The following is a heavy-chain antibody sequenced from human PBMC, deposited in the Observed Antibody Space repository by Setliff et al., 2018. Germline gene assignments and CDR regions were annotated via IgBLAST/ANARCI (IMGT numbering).Heavy chain of an antibody. CDR2: TNPNSGNT. CDR1: GYTFTSYD. Sequence: ASVKVSCKASGYTFTSYDINWVRQATGQGLEWMGWTNPNSGNTGYAQKFQGRVTITRNTSISTAYMELSSLRSGDTAVYYCARGLGSYYYYYMDVWGKGTTVTVSS. CDR3: ARGLGSYYYYYMDV. D-gene: IGHD7-27*01. V-gene: IGHV1-8*03. J-gene: IGHJ6*03.